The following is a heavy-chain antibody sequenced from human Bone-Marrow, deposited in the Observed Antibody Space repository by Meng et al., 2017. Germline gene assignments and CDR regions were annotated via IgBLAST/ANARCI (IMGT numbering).Heavy chain of an antibody. V-gene: IGHV4-39*01. J-gene: IGHJ4*02. CDR3: ARHTFSGNPGGIDS. D-gene: IGHD4-23*01. CDR2: QCHADDT. Sequence: QLQLRESGPGLGKPSETPSLTCPVSGGPISRTGTCGGWIRQPPGKGLEWIGSQCHADDTYYNPSLMGRVTISVDTSKNQVSLKLTSVTAADTSIYYCARHTFSGNPGGIDSWGQGILVTVSS. CDR1: GGPISRTGTC.